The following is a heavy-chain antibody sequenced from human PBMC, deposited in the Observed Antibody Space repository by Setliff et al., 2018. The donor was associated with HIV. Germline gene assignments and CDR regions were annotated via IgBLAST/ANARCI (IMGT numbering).Heavy chain of an antibody. D-gene: IGHD4-4*01. CDR2: IIAILGIT. J-gene: IGHJ6*02. CDR3: AREGLLVTTVGGAYWYHGMDV. V-gene: IGHV1-69*10. CDR1: GGTFNSYT. Sequence: SVMVSCKVSGGTFNSYTFTWVRQAPGQGPEWMGGIIAILGITHRAQNFQGRVTISADGSTTTVFMELTGLRSEDTAVYYCAREGLLVTTVGGAYWYHGMDVWGQGTTVTVSS.